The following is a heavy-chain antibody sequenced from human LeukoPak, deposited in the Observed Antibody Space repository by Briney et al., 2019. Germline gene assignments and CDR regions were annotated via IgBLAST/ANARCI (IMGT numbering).Heavy chain of an antibody. J-gene: IGHJ1*01. D-gene: IGHD3-3*01. CDR2: ISAYNGNT. V-gene: IGHV1-18*01. CDR1: GYTFTSYG. CDR3: ARGAGFGYYDFWSGYQYFQH. Sequence: ASVKVSCKASGYTFTSYGISWVRQAPGQGLEWMGWISAYNGNTNYAQKLQGRVTMTTDTSTSTAYMELRSLRSDDTAVYYCARGAGFGYYDFWSGYQYFQHWGQGTLVTVSS.